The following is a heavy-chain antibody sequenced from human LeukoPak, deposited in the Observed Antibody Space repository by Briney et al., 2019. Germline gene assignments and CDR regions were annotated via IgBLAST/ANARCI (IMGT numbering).Heavy chain of an antibody. CDR2: IYYSGDT. Sequence: SETLSLTCTVSGGSISSSSYYWSWIRQPPGKGLEWIGYIYYSGDTNYNPSLKSRVTISLDTSKKQLSLKLSSVTAADTAIYYCATWNFLTAAAFDFWGQGTLVTVSS. CDR3: ATWNFLTAAAFDF. CDR1: GGSISSSSYY. D-gene: IGHD6-25*01. J-gene: IGHJ4*02. V-gene: IGHV4-61*01.